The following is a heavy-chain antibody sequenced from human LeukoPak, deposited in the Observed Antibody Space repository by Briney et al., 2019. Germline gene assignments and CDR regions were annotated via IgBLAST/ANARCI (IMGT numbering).Heavy chain of an antibody. CDR1: GFTFSDYG. D-gene: IGHD3-10*01. Sequence: PGGSLRLSCTASGFTFSDYGMHWVRQAPGKGLEWVAIIRYDGYNKYYADSVRGRFTISRDNSKNTLYLQMNNLRAEDTAVYYCARDRDGAEFYFENSGDGKLVT. J-gene: IGHJ4*01. CDR2: IRYDGYNK. V-gene: IGHV3-33*01. CDR3: ARDRDGAEFYFEN.